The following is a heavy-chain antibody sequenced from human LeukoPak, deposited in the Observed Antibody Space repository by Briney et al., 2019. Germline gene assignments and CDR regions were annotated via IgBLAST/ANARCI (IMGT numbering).Heavy chain of an antibody. J-gene: IGHJ4*02. CDR1: GGSISSSSYY. Sequence: PSETLSLTCTVSGGSISSSSYYWGWIRQPSGKGLEWIGSIHYSGTTYYNPSLKSRVTISGDTSKKQFSLKLSSVTAADTAVYYCARGYYDILTGYYFDYWGQGTLVTVSS. D-gene: IGHD3-9*01. CDR3: ARGYYDILTGYYFDY. CDR2: IHYSGTT. V-gene: IGHV4-39*07.